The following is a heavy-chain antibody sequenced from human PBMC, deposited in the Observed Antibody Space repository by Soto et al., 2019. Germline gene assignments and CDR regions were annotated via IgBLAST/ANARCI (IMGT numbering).Heavy chain of an antibody. Sequence: EVQLVESGGGLVQPGRSLRLSCAASGFTFDDYAMHWVRQAPGKGLEWVSGISWNSGSIGYADSVKGRFTISRDNAKNSLYLQMNSLRAEDTVLYYCAKDSERLIVATNHWGQGTLVTVSS. CDR1: GFTFDDYA. CDR3: AKDSERLIVATNH. V-gene: IGHV3-9*01. D-gene: IGHD5-12*01. J-gene: IGHJ5*02. CDR2: ISWNSGSI.